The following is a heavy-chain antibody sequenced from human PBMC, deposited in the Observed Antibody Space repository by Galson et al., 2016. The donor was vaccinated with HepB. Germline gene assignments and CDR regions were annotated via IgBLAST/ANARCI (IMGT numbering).Heavy chain of an antibody. CDR3: ARDRRPFGSGTSYFDY. CDR1: GFTFSNYW. J-gene: IGHJ4*02. Sequence: SLRLSCAASGFTFSNYWMTWVRQAPGKGLEWVANIKQDGSEKYYVDSVKGRFTISRDNAKNSLYFQMNSLRGEDTAVYYCARDRRPFGSGTSYFDYWGQGTLVTVSS. CDR2: IKQDGSEK. D-gene: IGHD3-10*01. V-gene: IGHV3-7*03.